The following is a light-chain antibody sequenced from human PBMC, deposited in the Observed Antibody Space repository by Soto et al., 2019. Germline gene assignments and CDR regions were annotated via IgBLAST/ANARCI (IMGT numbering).Light chain of an antibody. Sequence: QSVLSQPPSASGTPGQRATIPGSGRTPKFGRNYVYWYQQVPGTAPKLLIFRNNQRPSGVPDRFSGSKSGTSASLAISGLRSEDEADYFCAAWDYSLSGYWVFGGGTKLTVL. CDR2: RNN. V-gene: IGLV1-47*01. CDR3: AAWDYSLSGYWV. CDR1: TPKFGRNY. J-gene: IGLJ3*02.